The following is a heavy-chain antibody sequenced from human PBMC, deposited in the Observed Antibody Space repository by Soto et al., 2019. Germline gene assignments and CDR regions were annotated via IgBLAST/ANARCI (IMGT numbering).Heavy chain of an antibody. J-gene: IGHJ4*02. CDR1: AVSITGDSYY. CDR3: ARGPCGSDCYSGLDY. D-gene: IGHD2-21*02. CDR2: ISYNGRT. V-gene: IGHV4-61*01. Sequence: AETLSLTCNVSAVSITGDSYYWTWIRQPPGKGLEWLGYISYNGRTNYNPSLKSRVTISVDTSRKQFFLRLTSVTAADTAIYYCARGPCGSDCYSGLDYWGQGSLVTVSS.